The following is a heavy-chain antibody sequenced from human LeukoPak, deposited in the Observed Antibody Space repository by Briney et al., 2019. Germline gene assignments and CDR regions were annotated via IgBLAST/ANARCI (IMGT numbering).Heavy chain of an antibody. CDR3: ARQGGSSSPYYYYYMDV. CDR2: MYHSGST. V-gene: IGHV4-38-2*01. CDR1: GYSISSGYY. J-gene: IGHJ6*03. D-gene: IGHD6-13*01. Sequence: SDTLSLTCAVSGYSISSGYYWGWFRQPPGKGLEWIGCMYHSGSTYYNPSLKSRVTISVDTSKNQFSLKLSSVTAADTAVYYCARQGGSSSPYYYYYMDVWGKGTTVTVSS.